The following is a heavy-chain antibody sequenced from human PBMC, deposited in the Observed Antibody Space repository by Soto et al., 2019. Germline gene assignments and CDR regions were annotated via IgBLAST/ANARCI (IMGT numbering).Heavy chain of an antibody. CDR1: GYSFTSYW. CDR3: ARVKTTVVTPGYYYYYYGMDV. D-gene: IGHD4-17*01. CDR2: IYPGDSDT. J-gene: IGHJ6*02. Sequence: GESLKISCKGSGYSFTSYWIGWVRQMPGKGLEWMGIIYPGDSDTRYSPSFQGQVTISADKSISTAYLQWSSLKASDTAMYYCARVKTTVVTPGYYYYYYGMDVWGQGTTVTVSS. V-gene: IGHV5-51*01.